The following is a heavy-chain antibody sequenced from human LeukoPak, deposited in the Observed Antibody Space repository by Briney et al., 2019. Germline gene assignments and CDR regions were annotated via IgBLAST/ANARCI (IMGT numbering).Heavy chain of an antibody. CDR2: INHSGST. CDR1: GGSFSGYY. V-gene: IGHV4-34*01. D-gene: IGHD3-10*01. CDR3: ARGNSGGRPPLAY. J-gene: IGHJ4*02. Sequence: PSETLSLTCAVYGGSFSGYYWSWIRQPPGKGLEWIGEINHSGSTYYNPSLKSRVTISVDTSKNHFSLKLSSVTAADTAVYYCARGNSGGRPPLAYWVQGTLVTVSS.